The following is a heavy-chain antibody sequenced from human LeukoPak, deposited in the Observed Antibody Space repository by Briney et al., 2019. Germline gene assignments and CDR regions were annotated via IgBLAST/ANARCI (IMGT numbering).Heavy chain of an antibody. D-gene: IGHD3-10*01. Sequence: PGGSLRLSCAASGFTFSSYAMSWVRQAPGKGLEWVSATSASGVSTYYADSVKGRFTISRDNSKNTLYLQMNSLRAEDTAVYHCATVRGGNTRDFDYWGQGTLVTVSS. J-gene: IGHJ4*02. CDR3: ATVRGGNTRDFDY. CDR2: TSASGVST. CDR1: GFTFSSYA. V-gene: IGHV3-23*01.